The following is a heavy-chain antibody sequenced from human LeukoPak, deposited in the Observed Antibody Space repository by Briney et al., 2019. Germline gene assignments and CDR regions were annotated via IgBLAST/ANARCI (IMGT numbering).Heavy chain of an antibody. CDR3: ARHRAGILDY. J-gene: IGHJ4*02. CDR1: GGSISSSSYY. Sequence: ASETLSHTCTVSGGSISSSSYYWGWIRQPPGKGLEWIGSIYYSGSTYYNPSLKSRVTISVDTSKNQFSLKLSSVTAADTAVYYCARHRAGILDYWGQGTLVTVSS. D-gene: IGHD1-14*01. V-gene: IGHV4-39*01. CDR2: IYYSGST.